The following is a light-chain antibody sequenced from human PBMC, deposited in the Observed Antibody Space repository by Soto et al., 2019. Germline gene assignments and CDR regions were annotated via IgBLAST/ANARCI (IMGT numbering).Light chain of an antibody. CDR1: SSDVAIYNY. V-gene: IGLV2-11*01. Sequence: QSALTQPRSVSGSPGQSVTISCTGTSSDVAIYNYISWYQQHPGEAPKLMIHDVSERPSGAPDRFSGSKSGNTASLTISGLQAEDEADYYCCSYAGSYTFARNVFGTGTKV. CDR2: DVS. CDR3: CSYAGSYTFARNV. J-gene: IGLJ1*01.